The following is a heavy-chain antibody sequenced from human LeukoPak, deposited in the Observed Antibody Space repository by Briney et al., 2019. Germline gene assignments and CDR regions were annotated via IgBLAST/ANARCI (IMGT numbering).Heavy chain of an antibody. V-gene: IGHV5-51*01. D-gene: IGHD1-26*01. CDR3: ARNGMQWFFDL. CDR1: GYSFTTYW. CDR2: IYPGDSYT. J-gene: IGHJ2*01. Sequence: GESLKISCKGSGYSFTTYWIAWVRQMPGKGLEWMGVIYPGDSYTTYSPSFQGQVTISADKSINTAYLHWSSLKASDTAIYYCARNGMQWFFDLWGRGTLVTVPS.